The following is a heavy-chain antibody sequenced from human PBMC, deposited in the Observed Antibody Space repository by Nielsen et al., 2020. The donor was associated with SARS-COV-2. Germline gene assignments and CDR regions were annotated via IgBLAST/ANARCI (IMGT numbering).Heavy chain of an antibody. V-gene: IGHV5-10-1*01. CDR1: GYSFTSYW. Sequence: GGSLRLSCKGSGYSFTSYWISWVRQMPGKGLEWMGRIDPSDSYTNYSPSFQGHVTISADKSITPAYLQWGSLKASDTALYYCARLGGRWLPNWYFDLWGRGTLVTVSS. J-gene: IGHJ2*01. CDR2: IDPSDSYT. D-gene: IGHD3-22*01. CDR3: ARLGGRWLPNWYFDL.